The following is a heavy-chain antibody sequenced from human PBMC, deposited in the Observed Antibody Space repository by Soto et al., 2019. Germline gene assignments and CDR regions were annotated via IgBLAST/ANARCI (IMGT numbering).Heavy chain of an antibody. Sequence: QVQLQESGPGLVKPSQTLSLTCTVSGGSISSGGYYWSWIRQHPGKGLEWIGYIYYSGSTYYNPFLKSRVTISGDTSKNQFSLKLSSVTAADTAVYYCARDQGGAYDSSAYYFDYWGQGTLVTVSS. D-gene: IGHD3-22*01. V-gene: IGHV4-31*03. CDR3: ARDQGGAYDSSAYYFDY. J-gene: IGHJ4*02. CDR2: IYYSGST. CDR1: GGSISSGGYY.